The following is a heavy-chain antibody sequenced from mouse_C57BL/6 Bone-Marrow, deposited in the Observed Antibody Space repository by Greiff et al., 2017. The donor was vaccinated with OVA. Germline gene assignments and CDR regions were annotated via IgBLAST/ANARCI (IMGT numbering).Heavy chain of an antibody. V-gene: IGHV1-54*01. CDR3: ARCDWDGYFDY. D-gene: IGHD4-1*01. CDR2: INPGSGGT. CDR1: GYAFTNYL. J-gene: IGHJ2*01. Sequence: QVQLQQSGAELVRPGTSVKVSCKASGYAFTNYLIEWVKQRPGQGLEWIGVINPGSGGTNYNEKVKGKATLTADKSASTAYMQLSSLTSEDSAVYFCARCDWDGYFDYWGQGTTLTVSS.